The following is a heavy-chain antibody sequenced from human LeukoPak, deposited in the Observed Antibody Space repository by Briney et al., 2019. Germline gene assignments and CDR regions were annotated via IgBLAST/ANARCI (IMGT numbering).Heavy chain of an antibody. CDR3: AKSGYDTLTGLNYFDY. D-gene: IGHD3-9*01. J-gene: IGHJ4*02. Sequence: PGGSLRLSCAASGFTFSSYAMNWVRQAPGKGLDWVSSISRSGGSAYYADSVKGRFTISRNNSKNTLYLQMNSLRGEDTAVYYCAKSGYDTLTGLNYFDYWGQGTLVTVSS. V-gene: IGHV3-23*01. CDR1: GFTFSSYA. CDR2: ISRSGGSA.